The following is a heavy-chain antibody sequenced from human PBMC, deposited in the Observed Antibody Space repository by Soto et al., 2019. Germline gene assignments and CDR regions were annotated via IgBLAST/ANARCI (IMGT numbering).Heavy chain of an antibody. Sequence: EVQLVESGGGLVRPGGSLRLSCAASGFTFSSYWMHWVRQVPGKGLVWVSRMDEDGGTTDYADSVKGRFNISRDNAKNTLYLQMNSLRVEDTAVYYCAIDRSGRADVWGQGTTVTVSS. CDR1: GFTFSSYW. D-gene: IGHD3-10*01. CDR2: MDEDGGTT. V-gene: IGHV3-74*02. J-gene: IGHJ6*02. CDR3: AIDRSGRADV.